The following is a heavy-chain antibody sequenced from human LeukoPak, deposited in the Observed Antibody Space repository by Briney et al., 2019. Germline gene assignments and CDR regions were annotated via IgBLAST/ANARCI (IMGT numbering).Heavy chain of an antibody. J-gene: IGHJ3*01. Sequence: ASVKVSCKASGHTFSDYYLHWVRQAPGQGLEWMGWMNPNSGGTNYAQKFQGRITMTGDTSTAYLELSRLRSDDTAVYYCARDLGSTIIVGGDAFDLWGQGTMVTVSS. CDR1: GHTFSDYY. D-gene: IGHD3-22*01. CDR2: MNPNSGGT. V-gene: IGHV1-2*02. CDR3: ARDLGSTIIVGGDAFDL.